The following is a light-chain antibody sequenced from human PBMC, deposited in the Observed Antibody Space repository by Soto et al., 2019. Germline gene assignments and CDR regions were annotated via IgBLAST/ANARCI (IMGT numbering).Light chain of an antibody. J-gene: IGKJ4*01. CDR1: QSVNTN. CDR3: QQYKNWPPVT. V-gene: IGKV3-15*01. CDR2: GAS. Sequence: EAVMGQSPATLSVSLGERATLSCRASQSVNTNLAWYQQKPGQAPRLLIYGASIRATGVPARFSGSGSGTDFTLTISSLQPEDFAVYFCQQYKNWPPVTFGGGTKVDIK.